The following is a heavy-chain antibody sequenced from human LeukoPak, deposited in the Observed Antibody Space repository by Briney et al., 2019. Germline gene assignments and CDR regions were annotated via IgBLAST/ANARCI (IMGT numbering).Heavy chain of an antibody. Sequence: GGSLRLSCAASGFTFSSYAMHWVRQAPGKGLEWVAVISYDGSNKYYADSVKGRFTISRDNSKNTLYLQMNSLRAEDTAVYYCARDEVWGSYRYTPPFDYWGQGTLVTVSS. V-gene: IGHV3-30-3*01. CDR1: GFTFSSYA. CDR3: ARDEVWGSYRYTPPFDY. CDR2: ISYDGSNK. D-gene: IGHD3-16*02. J-gene: IGHJ4*02.